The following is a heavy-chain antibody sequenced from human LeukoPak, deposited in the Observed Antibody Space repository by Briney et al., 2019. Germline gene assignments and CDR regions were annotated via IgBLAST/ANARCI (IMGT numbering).Heavy chain of an antibody. J-gene: IGHJ3*02. CDR3: ARLGLGGAFDI. CDR1: GDSVSSNSAV. D-gene: IGHD2-15*01. V-gene: IGHV6-1*01. Sequence: SQTLSLTRAISGDSVSSNSAVWNLIRQSPSRGLEWLGRTYYRSKWYNDYAVSVKSRITIKPDTSKNQFSLQLNSATPEDTAVYYCARLGLGGAFDIWGQGTMVTVSS. CDR2: TYYRSKWYN.